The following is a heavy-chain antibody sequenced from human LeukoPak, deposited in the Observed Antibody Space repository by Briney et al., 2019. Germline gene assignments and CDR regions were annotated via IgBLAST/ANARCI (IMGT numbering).Heavy chain of an antibody. CDR1: GFIFSSYG. D-gene: IGHD1-26*01. V-gene: IGHV3-23*01. Sequence: GGSLRLSCEASGFIFSSYGMSWVRQAPGKGLEWVSGIGGSGGSTYYEDSVKGRFIISRDNSKNTLYLQMNSLRAEDTAVYYCAKDLVGLISTFEIWGQGTMVTVSS. J-gene: IGHJ3*02. CDR2: IGGSGGST. CDR3: AKDLVGLISTFEI.